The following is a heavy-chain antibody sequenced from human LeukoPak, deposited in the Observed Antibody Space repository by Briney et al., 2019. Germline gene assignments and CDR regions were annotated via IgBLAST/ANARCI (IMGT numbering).Heavy chain of an antibody. Sequence: WETLSLTCAASGGSISSHFWSWIRQVPGKGLECIGPINHGGGTTYNPSLESRVTISFDTSKNQFSLKLTSVTAADTTMYYCASDLGGRSDYWGQGTLVTVSS. V-gene: IGHV4-4*07. CDR1: GGSISSHF. CDR3: ASDLGGRSDY. D-gene: IGHD2-15*01. J-gene: IGHJ4*02. CDR2: INHGGGT.